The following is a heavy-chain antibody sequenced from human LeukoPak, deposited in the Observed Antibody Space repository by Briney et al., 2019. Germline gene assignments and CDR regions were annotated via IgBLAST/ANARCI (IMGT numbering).Heavy chain of an antibody. CDR1: GGSISSSSFY. Sequence: SETLSLTCTVSGGSISSSSFYWGWIRQPPGKGLEWIGTMYYSGSTYYNPSLYSRVTISVDTSKNQFSLKLSSVTAADTAVYYCARAQKGDFYYDSSGYYYGAFDIWGQGTMVTVSS. D-gene: IGHD3-22*01. CDR3: ARAQKGDFYYDSSGYYYGAFDI. CDR2: MYYSGST. V-gene: IGHV4-39*07. J-gene: IGHJ3*02.